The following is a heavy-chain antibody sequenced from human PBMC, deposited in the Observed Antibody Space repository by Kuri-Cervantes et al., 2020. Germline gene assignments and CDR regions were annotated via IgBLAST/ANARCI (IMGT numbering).Heavy chain of an antibody. J-gene: IGHJ4*02. Sequence: GGSLRLSCAASGITFSRYGMHWVRQAPGKGLEWVAVIWYDGSDKYYADSVKGRFTISRDNSKNKLYLQMNGLRAEDTAVYYCAKSRQARLFDYWGQGTLVTVSS. CDR2: IWYDGSDK. CDR3: AKSRQARLFDY. CDR1: GITFSRYG. V-gene: IGHV3-33*06. D-gene: IGHD6-13*01.